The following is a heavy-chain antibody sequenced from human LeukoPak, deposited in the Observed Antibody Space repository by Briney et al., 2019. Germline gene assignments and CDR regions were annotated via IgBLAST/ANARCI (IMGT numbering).Heavy chain of an antibody. CDR3: AINYYGSGSYYHY. V-gene: IGHV3-53*01. CDR1: GLTLINVW. J-gene: IGHJ4*02. CDR2: IYSGGTT. Sequence: GGSLRLSCAVSGLTLINVWMNWVRQAPGKGLEWVSVIYSGGTTSYADSVKGRFTISRDNSKNMLYLQMNSLRAEDTAVYYCAINYYGSGSYYHYWGQGTLVTVSS. D-gene: IGHD3-10*01.